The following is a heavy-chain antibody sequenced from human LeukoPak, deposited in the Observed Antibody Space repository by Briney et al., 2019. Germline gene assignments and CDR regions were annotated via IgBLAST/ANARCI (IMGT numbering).Heavy chain of an antibody. CDR1: GFTFSSYS. CDR3: TTATYGYIDY. Sequence: GGSLRLSCAASGFTFSSYSMNWVRQAPGKGLEWVSSITSSSSYIYYADSVKGRFTISRDNAKNSLYLQMNSLKTEDTAVYYCTTATYGYIDYWGQGTLVTVSS. CDR2: ITSSSSYI. D-gene: IGHD4-17*01. V-gene: IGHV3-21*03. J-gene: IGHJ4*02.